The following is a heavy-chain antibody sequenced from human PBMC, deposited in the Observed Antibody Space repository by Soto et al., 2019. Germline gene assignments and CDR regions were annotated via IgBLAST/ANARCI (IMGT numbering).Heavy chain of an antibody. D-gene: IGHD6-13*01. J-gene: IGHJ3*02. CDR2: IYTSGST. V-gene: IGHV4-4*07. CDR1: GGSISRYY. Sequence: SETLSLTCTVSGGSISRYYWSWIRQPAGKGLEWIGRIYTSGSTNYNPSLKSRVTMSVDTSKNQFSLKLSSVTAADTAVYYCAASRGKAAGPRPFDIRGQGTMVTGSS. CDR3: AASRGKAAGPRPFDI.